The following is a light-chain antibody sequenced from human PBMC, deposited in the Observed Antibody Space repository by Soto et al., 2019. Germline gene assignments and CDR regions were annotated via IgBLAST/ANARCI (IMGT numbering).Light chain of an antibody. CDR2: GAS. CDR1: QSVRSE. CDR3: QQYENWYT. J-gene: IGKJ2*01. Sequence: EIVMTQSPATLSMSPGARVTLSCRASQSVRSELAWYQQKPGQAPRLLIYGASTRATGIPDRFSGSGSGTDFTLTIRSLQFEDFAVYYCQQYENWYTFGQGTKLEI. V-gene: IGKV3-15*01.